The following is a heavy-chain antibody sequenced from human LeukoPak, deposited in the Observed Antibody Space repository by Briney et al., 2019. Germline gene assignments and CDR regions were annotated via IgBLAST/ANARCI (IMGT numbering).Heavy chain of an antibody. J-gene: IGHJ1*01. Sequence: SVKVSCEASGGTFSSYTISWVRQAPGQGLEWMGRIIPILGIANYAQKFQGRVTITADKSTSTAYMELSSLRSEDTAVYYCARDPSDSSSWIKGYFQHWGQGTLVTVSS. CDR3: ARDPSDSSSWIKGYFQH. CDR1: GGTFSSYT. D-gene: IGHD6-13*01. V-gene: IGHV1-69*04. CDR2: IIPILGIA.